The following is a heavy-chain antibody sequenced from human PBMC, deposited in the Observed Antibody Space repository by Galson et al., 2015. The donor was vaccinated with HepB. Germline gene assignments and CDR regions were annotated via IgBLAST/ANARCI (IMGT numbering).Heavy chain of an antibody. J-gene: IGHJ4*02. Sequence: SVKVSCKASGYSFTKYSVSWVRQAPGQGLEWMGWISASNGNTDFGQNLQGRVTMTTDTSTNTVYMELRSLRSDDTAVYYCARGGMAAIGGPTFDYWGQGTLLTVSS. CDR3: ARGGMAAIGGPTFDY. V-gene: IGHV1-18*01. D-gene: IGHD5-24*01. CDR1: GYSFTKYS. CDR2: ISASNGNT.